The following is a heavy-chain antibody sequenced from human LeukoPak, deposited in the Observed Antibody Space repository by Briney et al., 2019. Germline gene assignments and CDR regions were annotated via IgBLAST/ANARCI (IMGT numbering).Heavy chain of an antibody. CDR1: GFTFSNYA. V-gene: IGHV3-23*01. CDR3: ARPEMATIWRWNYYYYMDV. CDR2: ISTSGSNT. J-gene: IGHJ6*03. Sequence: PGGSLRLSCAASGFTFSNYAMSWVRQAPGKGLEWGSTISTSGSNTYYADSVKGRFTISRDNSKNTLYLQMNSLRAGDTAVYYCARPEMATIWRWNYYYYMDVWGKGTTVTISS. D-gene: IGHD5-24*01.